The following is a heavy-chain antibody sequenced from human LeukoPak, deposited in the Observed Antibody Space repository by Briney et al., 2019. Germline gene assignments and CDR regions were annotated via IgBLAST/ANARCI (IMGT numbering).Heavy chain of an antibody. CDR1: GYTFTGYY. V-gene: IGHV1-2*02. Sequence: ASVKVSCKASGYTFTGYYMHWVRQAPGQGLEWMGWINPNSGGTNYAQKFQGRVTMTRDKSISTAYLQWSSLKASDTAMYYCARSRVPMSGARGGWFDPWGQGTLVTVSS. J-gene: IGHJ5*02. CDR3: ARSRVPMSGARGGWFDP. D-gene: IGHD1-26*01. CDR2: INPNSGGT.